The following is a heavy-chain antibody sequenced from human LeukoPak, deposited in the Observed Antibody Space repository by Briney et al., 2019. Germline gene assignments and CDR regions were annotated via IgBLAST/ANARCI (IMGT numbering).Heavy chain of an antibody. CDR3: ARDHPYYYGSGWVWSDP. CDR2: IYHSGST. Sequence: SETLSLTCTVSGYSISSGYYWGWIRQPPGKGLEWIGSIYHSGSTYYNPSLKSRVTISVDTSKNQFSLKLSSVTAADTAVYYCARDHPYYYGSGWVWSDPWGRGTLVTVSS. D-gene: IGHD3-10*01. V-gene: IGHV4-38-2*02. CDR1: GYSISSGYY. J-gene: IGHJ5*02.